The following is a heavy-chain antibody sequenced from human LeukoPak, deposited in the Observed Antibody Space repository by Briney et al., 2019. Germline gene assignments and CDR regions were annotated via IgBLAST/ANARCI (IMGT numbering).Heavy chain of an antibody. CDR1: GGTFSSYA. Sequence: SVKVSCKASGGTFSSYAISWVRRAPGQGLEWMGRIIPIFGTANYAQKFQGRVTITTDESTSTAYMELSSLRSEDTAVYYCASSAFYYDSSGYILDYWGQGTLVTVSS. CDR3: ASSAFYYDSSGYILDY. J-gene: IGHJ4*02. V-gene: IGHV1-69*05. CDR2: IIPIFGTA. D-gene: IGHD3-22*01.